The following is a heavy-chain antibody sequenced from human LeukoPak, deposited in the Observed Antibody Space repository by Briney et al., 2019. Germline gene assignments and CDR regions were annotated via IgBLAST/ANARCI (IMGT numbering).Heavy chain of an antibody. CDR2: IGSDYKT. D-gene: IGHD3/OR15-3a*01. V-gene: IGHV3-23*01. Sequence: PGGSLRLSCAASGFTIGGFAMTWVRQAPGKGLEWVSSIGSDYKTHYSESVKGRFAISRDNSKNTLYLQMNSLRADDTAVYYCAKVATWTYFDSWGQGTLVTVSS. J-gene: IGHJ4*02. CDR3: AKVATWTYFDS. CDR1: GFTIGGFA.